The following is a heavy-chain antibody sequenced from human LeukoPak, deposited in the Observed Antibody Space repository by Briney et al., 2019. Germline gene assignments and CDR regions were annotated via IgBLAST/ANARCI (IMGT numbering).Heavy chain of an antibody. V-gene: IGHV3-66*03. Sequence: GGSLRLSCAVSGFSVSNYYRSWGRQAPGKGLEWVSLMRGSGETFYADSGKGRFTISRDDAKNTVYLQMSSLRVEDTAVYFCARDRAATQDWVEFDPWGQGTLVTVSS. CDR3: ARDRAATQDWVEFDP. J-gene: IGHJ5*02. CDR2: MRGSGET. CDR1: GFSVSNYY. D-gene: IGHD2-15*01.